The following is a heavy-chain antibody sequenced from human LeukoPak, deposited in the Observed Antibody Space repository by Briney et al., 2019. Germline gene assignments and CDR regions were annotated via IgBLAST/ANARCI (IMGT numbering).Heavy chain of an antibody. D-gene: IGHD4-17*01. V-gene: IGHV4-61*01. CDR3: ARTNGDYGVYYYYGMDV. CDR2: IYYSGST. J-gene: IGHJ6*02. Sequence: SETLSLTCTVSGGSISSNNYFWSWIRQPPGKGLEWIGYIYYSGSTNYNPSLKSRVTISVDTSKNQFSLKLSSVTAADTAVYYCARTNGDYGVYYYYGMDVWGQGTTVTVSS. CDR1: GGSISSNNYF.